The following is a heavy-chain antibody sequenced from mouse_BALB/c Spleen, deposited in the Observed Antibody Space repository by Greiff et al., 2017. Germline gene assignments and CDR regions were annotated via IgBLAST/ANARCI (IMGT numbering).Heavy chain of an antibody. Sequence: EVKVVESGGGLVQPGGSRKLSCAASGFTFSSFGMHWVRQAPEKGLEWVAYISSGSSTIYYADTVKGRFTISRDNPKNTLFLQMTSLRSEDTAMYYCARSGPVVRGMDYWGQGTSVTVSS. V-gene: IGHV5-17*02. CDR2: ISSGSSTI. D-gene: IGHD1-1*02. J-gene: IGHJ4*01. CDR3: ARSGPVVRGMDY. CDR1: GFTFSSFG.